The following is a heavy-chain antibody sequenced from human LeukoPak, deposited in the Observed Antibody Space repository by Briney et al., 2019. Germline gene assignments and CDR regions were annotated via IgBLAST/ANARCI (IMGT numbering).Heavy chain of an antibody. J-gene: IGHJ4*02. CDR3: AREAYSGYDFYY. Sequence: PGGSLRLSCAASGFTFSSYSMNWVRQAPGKGLEWVSSISSSSSYIYYADSVKGRFTISRDNAKNSLYLQMNSLRAEDTAVYYCAREAYSGYDFYYWGQGTLVTVSS. V-gene: IGHV3-21*01. CDR2: ISSSSSYI. D-gene: IGHD5-12*01. CDR1: GFTFSSYS.